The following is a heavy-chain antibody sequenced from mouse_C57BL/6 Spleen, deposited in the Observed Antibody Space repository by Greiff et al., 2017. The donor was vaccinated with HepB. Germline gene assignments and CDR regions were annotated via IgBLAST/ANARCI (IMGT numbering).Heavy chain of an antibody. CDR2: ISSGSSTI. V-gene: IGHV5-17*01. J-gene: IGHJ2*01. CDR1: GFTFSDYG. D-gene: IGHD2-4*01. Sequence: EVKLVESGGGLVKPGGSLKLSCAASGFTFSDYGMHWVRQAPEKGLEWVAYISSGSSTIYYADTVKGRFTISRDNAKNTLFLQMTSLRSEDTAMYYCARGRDYDVHFDYWGQGTTLTVSS. CDR3: ARGRDYDVHFDY.